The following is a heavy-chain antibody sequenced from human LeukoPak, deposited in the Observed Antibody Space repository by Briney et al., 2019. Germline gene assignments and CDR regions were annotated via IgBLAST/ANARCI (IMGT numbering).Heavy chain of an antibody. CDR3: AREDLVVVPASTGAFDI. V-gene: IGHV4-59*13. CDR1: GGSISTAY. J-gene: IGHJ3*02. Sequence: SETLSLTCTVSGGSISTAYWSWIRQPPGKGLEWIGYIHNSRGTSYNPSLKSRVSISIDTSKNQFSLKLSSVTAADTAVYYCAREDLVVVPASTGAFDIWGQGTMVTVSS. D-gene: IGHD2-2*01. CDR2: IHNSRGT.